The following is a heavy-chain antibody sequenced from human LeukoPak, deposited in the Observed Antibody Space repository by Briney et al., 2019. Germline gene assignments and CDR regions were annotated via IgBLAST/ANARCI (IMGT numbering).Heavy chain of an antibody. J-gene: IGHJ4*02. Sequence: GGSLSLLCGACGLTVSSNYMSGVRQAPGKGLEWVSVIYSGGSTYYADSVKGRFTISRDNSKNTLYLQMNSLRAEDTAVYYCARDGDTLDYWGQGTLVTVSS. CDR3: ARDGDTLDY. CDR2: IYSGGST. CDR1: GLTVSSNY. D-gene: IGHD4-17*01. V-gene: IGHV3-66*01.